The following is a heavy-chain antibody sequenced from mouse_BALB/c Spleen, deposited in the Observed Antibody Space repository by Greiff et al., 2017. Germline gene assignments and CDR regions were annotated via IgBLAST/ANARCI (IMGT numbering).Heavy chain of an antibody. CDR1: GFNIKDYY. V-gene: IGHV14-1*02. Sequence: EVQLQQSGAELVRPGALVKLSCKASGFNIKDYYMHWVKQRPEQGLEWIGWIDPENGNTIYDPKFQGKASITADTSSNTAYLQLSSLTSEDTAVYYCAGSDYCGSSLDYWGQGTTLTVSA. CDR2: IDPENGNT. D-gene: IGHD1-1*01. J-gene: IGHJ2*01. CDR3: AGSDYCGSSLDY.